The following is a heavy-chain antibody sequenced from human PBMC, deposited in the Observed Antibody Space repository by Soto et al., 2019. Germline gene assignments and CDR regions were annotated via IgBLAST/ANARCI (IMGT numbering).Heavy chain of an antibody. D-gene: IGHD3-22*01. J-gene: IGHJ4*02. CDR1: GGTFSSYA. Sequence: SVKVSCKASGGTFSSYAISWVRQAPGQGLEWMGGIIPIFGTANYAQKFQGRVTITADESTSTAYMELSSLRSEDTAVYYCAKRHNYDSSGYSYYGGQGTLVTVSS. CDR3: AKRHNYDSSGYSYY. CDR2: IIPIFGTA. V-gene: IGHV1-69*13.